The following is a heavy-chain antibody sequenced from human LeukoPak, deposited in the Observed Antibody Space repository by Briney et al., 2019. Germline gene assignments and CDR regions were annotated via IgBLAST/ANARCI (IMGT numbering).Heavy chain of an antibody. J-gene: IGHJ4*02. D-gene: IGHD2/OR15-2a*01. CDR2: MNQDESQK. CDR1: GVTFSDFW. V-gene: IGHV3-7*01. Sequence: PGGSLRLSCGASGVTFSDFWMTWVRQAPGKGLEWVATMNQDESQKYYVDPVKGRFTISRDNAKNALFLQMNSLRGEDTAIYYCASFEYKYSFGGQGTLVTVSS. CDR3: ASFEYKYSF.